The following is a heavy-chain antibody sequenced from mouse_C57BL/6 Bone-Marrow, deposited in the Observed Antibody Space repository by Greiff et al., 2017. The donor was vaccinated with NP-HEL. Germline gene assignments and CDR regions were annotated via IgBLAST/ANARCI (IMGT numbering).Heavy chain of an antibody. D-gene: IGHD2-2*01. CDR3: ARSRGYDEDAMDY. CDR2: IYPGSGST. J-gene: IGHJ4*01. V-gene: IGHV1-55*01. CDR1: GYTFTSYW. Sequence: QVQLQQPGAELVKPGASVKMSCKASGYTFTSYWITWVKQRPGQGLEWIGDIYPGSGSTNYNEKLKSKATLTVDTSSSTAYMQLSSLTSEDSAVYYCARSRGYDEDAMDYWGQGTSVTVSS.